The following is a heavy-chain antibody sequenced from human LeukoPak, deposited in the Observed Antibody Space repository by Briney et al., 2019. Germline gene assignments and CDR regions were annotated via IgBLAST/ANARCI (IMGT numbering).Heavy chain of an antibody. J-gene: IGHJ4*02. D-gene: IGHD6-19*01. V-gene: IGHV3-30*18. Sequence: GGSLRLSCAASGFTFSSYCMHWVRQAPGKGLEWVAVISYDGSNKYYADSVKGRFTISRDNSKNTLYLQMNSLRAEDTAGYYCAKDRSAVARFDYWGQGTLVTVSS. CDR1: GFTFSSYC. CDR2: ISYDGSNK. CDR3: AKDRSAVARFDY.